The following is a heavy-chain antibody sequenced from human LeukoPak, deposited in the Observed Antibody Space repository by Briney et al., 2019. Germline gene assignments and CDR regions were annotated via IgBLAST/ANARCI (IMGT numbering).Heavy chain of an antibody. Sequence: PGGSLRLSCEASRFSFSTYPMGWVRRAPGQGLEWVSSISASNSIYYADSLKGRFPISRDNAKNSLYLQMNSLRAEDTAVYYCARVSGSYGGAFDIWGQGTMVTVSS. V-gene: IGHV3-69-1*01. CDR1: RFSFSTYP. CDR3: ARVSGSYGGAFDI. CDR2: ISASNSI. J-gene: IGHJ3*02. D-gene: IGHD1-26*01.